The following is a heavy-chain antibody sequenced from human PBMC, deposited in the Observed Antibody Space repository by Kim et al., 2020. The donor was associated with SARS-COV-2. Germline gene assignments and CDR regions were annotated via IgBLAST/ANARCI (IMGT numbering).Heavy chain of an antibody. CDR2: TYYRSKWYN. CDR3: ARVKIIAAAGGGAFDI. D-gene: IGHD6-13*01. J-gene: IGHJ3*02. V-gene: IGHV6-1*01. Sequence: SQTLSLTCAISGDSVSSNSAAWNWIRQSPSRGLEWLGRTYYRSKWYNDYAVSVKSRITINPDTSKNQFSLQLNSVTPEDTAVYYCARVKIIAAAGGGAFDIWGQGTMVTVSS. CDR1: GDSVSSNSAA.